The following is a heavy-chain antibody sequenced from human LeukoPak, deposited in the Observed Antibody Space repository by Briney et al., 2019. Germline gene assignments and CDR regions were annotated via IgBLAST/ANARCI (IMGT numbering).Heavy chain of an antibody. D-gene: IGHD6-19*01. J-gene: IGHJ3*02. CDR2: IYSGGST. CDR3: ASIAVAGRNAFDI. Sequence: GGSLRLSCAASGFTFSSYWMSWVRQAPGKGLEWVSVIYSGGSTYYADSVKGRFTISRDNSKNTLYLQMNSLRAEDTAVYYCASIAVAGRNAFDIWGQGTMVTVSS. CDR1: GFTFSSYW. V-gene: IGHV3-53*01.